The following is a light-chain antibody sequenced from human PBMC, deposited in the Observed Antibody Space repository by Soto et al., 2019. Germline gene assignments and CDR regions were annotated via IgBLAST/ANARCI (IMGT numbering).Light chain of an antibody. CDR1: SGDVGRYNH. V-gene: IGLV2-23*01. Sequence: QSVLTQPASVSGSPGQSITISCTGSSGDVGRYNHVSWYQQHPGKAPKLIIYEASNRPPGGSSRFSGSRSGNTASLTISGLQTEDEAVYFCCAYAGSNSVLFGGGTKVTVL. CDR3: CAYAGSNSVL. J-gene: IGLJ2*01. CDR2: EAS.